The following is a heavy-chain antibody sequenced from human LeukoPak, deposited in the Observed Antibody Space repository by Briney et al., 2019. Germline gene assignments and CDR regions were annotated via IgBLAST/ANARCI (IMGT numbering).Heavy chain of an antibody. D-gene: IGHD6-19*01. J-gene: IGHJ4*02. CDR1: GGTFSSYA. CDR3: ARDRVAVAGNLDY. CDR2: IIPIFGTA. V-gene: IGHV1-69*13. Sequence: GASVTVSCKASGGTFSSYAISWVRQAPGQGLEWMGGIIPIFGTANYAQKFQGRVTITADESTSTAYMELSSLRSEDTAVYYCARDRVAVAGNLDYWGQGTLVTVSS.